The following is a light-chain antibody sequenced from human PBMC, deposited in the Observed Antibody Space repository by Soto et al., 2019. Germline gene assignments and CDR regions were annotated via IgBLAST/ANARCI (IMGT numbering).Light chain of an antibody. CDR3: QSYDSSRGQHV. CDR2: GNS. CDR1: SSNIGAGYD. J-gene: IGLJ1*01. Sequence: QSVLTQPPSVSGAPGQRVTISCTGSSSNIGAGYDVHWYQQLPGTAPKLLIYGNSNRPSGVPDRFSGSKSGTSASLAITGLQAEDEADYYCQSYDSSRGQHVFGTGTKLTVL. V-gene: IGLV1-40*01.